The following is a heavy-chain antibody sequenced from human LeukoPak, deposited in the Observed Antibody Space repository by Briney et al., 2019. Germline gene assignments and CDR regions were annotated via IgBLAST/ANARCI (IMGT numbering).Heavy chain of an antibody. CDR3: AKSVEYQLLYVVDY. CDR1: GFTFSSYS. V-gene: IGHV3-21*04. J-gene: IGHJ4*02. D-gene: IGHD2-2*02. Sequence: GGSLRLSCAASGFTFSSYSMNWVRQAPGKGLEWVSSISSSSSYIYYADSVKGRFTISRDTSKNTLYLQMNSLRAEDTAVYYCAKSVEYQLLYVVDYWGQGTLVTVSS. CDR2: ISSSSSYI.